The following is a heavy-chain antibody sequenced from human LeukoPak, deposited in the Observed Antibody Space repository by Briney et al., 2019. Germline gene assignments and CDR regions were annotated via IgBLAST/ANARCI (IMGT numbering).Heavy chain of an antibody. CDR2: IKQDGSEK. CDR3: ARDVQGGAFDY. CDR1: GFTFSSYW. V-gene: IGHV3-7*01. J-gene: IGHJ4*02. D-gene: IGHD1-1*01. Sequence: GGSLRLSCEASGFTFSSYWMSWVRQAPGKGLEWVANIKQDGSEKNYVDSVKGRFTISRDNAKKSLYLQMNSLRVEDTAVYYCARDVQGGAFDYWGLGTLVTVSS.